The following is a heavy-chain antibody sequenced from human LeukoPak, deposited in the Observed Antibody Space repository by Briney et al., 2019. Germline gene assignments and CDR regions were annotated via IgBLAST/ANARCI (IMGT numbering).Heavy chain of an antibody. CDR2: IKSNTGGT. V-gene: IGHV1-2*02. CDR3: ARHNYDFDFDY. D-gene: IGHD4-11*01. Sequence: ASVKVSCKASGYTFTGYYLHWVRQAPGQGLEWMGFIKSNTGGTVYAQKFQGRVTMTRDTSISTAYMELSRLTSDDTAVYFCARHNYDFDFDYWGQGTLVTVSS. CDR1: GYTFTGYY. J-gene: IGHJ4*02.